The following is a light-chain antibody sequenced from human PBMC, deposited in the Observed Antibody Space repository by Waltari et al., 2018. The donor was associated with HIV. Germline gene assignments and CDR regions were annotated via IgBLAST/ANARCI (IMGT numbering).Light chain of an antibody. CDR3: QQYNNWPPWT. J-gene: IGKJ1*01. Sequence: EILMTQSPATLSVSPGERATLSCRASQSVSSNLAWYQQSPGQAPRLLIYGASTRATGIPASFSGSVSETEFTLTISSLQSEDFAVYYCQQYNNWPPWTFGQGTKVEIK. CDR2: GAS. CDR1: QSVSSN. V-gene: IGKV3-15*01.